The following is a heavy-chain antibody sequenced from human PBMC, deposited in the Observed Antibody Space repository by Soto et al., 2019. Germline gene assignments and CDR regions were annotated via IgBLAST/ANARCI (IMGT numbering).Heavy chain of an antibody. V-gene: IGHV1-69*06. CDR1: GGTFSSYA. CDR2: TFPIFGTA. CDR3: ATVDISTWIAGMDV. D-gene: IGHD6-13*01. Sequence: QVQLVQSGAEAKKPGSSVKVSCKASGGTFSSYAISWVRQAPGQGLEWMGGTFPIFGTANYAQKFQGRVTISEDKSTSTAYMELSSLRSEDTAVYYCATVDISTWIAGMDVWGQGTTVTVSS. J-gene: IGHJ6*02.